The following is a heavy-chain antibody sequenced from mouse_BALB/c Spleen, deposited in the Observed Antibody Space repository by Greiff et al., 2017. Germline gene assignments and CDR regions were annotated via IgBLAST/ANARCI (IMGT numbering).Heavy chain of an antibody. CDR1: GYTFTSYW. CDR3: ARGEVRQHAMDY. CDR2: INPSNGRT. Sequence: QVQLKESGAELVKPGASVKLSCKASGYTFTSYWMHWVKQRPGQGLEWIGEINPSNGRTNYNEKFKSKATLTVDKSSSTAYMQLSSLTSEDAAVYYYARGEVRQHAMDYWGQGTSVTGSS. J-gene: IGHJ4*01. D-gene: IGHD2-14*01. V-gene: IGHV1S81*02.